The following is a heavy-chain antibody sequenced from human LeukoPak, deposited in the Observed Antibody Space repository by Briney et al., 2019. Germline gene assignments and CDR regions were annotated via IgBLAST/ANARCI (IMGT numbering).Heavy chain of an antibody. CDR1: GFTFSSYS. CDR3: ARGSGYNWP. CDR2: ISSSSSHI. V-gene: IGHV3-21*01. Sequence: PGGSLRLSCAASGFTFSSYSMNWVRQAPGKGLEWVSSISSSSSHIYYADSVKGRFTISRDNAKNSLYLQMNSLRAEDTAVYYCARGSGYNWPWGQGTLVTVSS. D-gene: IGHD3-22*01. J-gene: IGHJ5*02.